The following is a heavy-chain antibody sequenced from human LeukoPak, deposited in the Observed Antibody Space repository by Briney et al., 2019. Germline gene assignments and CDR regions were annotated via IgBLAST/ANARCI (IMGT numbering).Heavy chain of an antibody. V-gene: IGHV4-39*07. D-gene: IGHD4-17*01. CDR2: IYYSGST. CDR1: GGSISSSSYY. J-gene: IGHJ1*01. Sequence: SETLSLTCTVSGGSISSSSYYWGWIRQPPGKGLEWIGSIYYSGSTYYNPSLKSRVTMSVDTSKNQFSLKLSSVTAADAAVYYCARGNGDYVEYFQHWGQGTLVTVSS. CDR3: ARGNGDYVEYFQH.